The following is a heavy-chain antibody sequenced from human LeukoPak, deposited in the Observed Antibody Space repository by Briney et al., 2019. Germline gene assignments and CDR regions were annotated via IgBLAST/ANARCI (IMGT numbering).Heavy chain of an antibody. D-gene: IGHD6-19*01. Sequence: GGSLRLSCAASGFTFSSYAMSWVRQAPGKGLEWVSAISGSGGSTYYADSVKGRFTISRDNSKNTLYLQMNSLRAEDTAVYYCAKDLSGGWFYYYGMDVWGQGTTVTVSS. CDR1: GFTFSSYA. V-gene: IGHV3-23*01. CDR3: AKDLSGGWFYYYGMDV. J-gene: IGHJ6*02. CDR2: ISGSGGST.